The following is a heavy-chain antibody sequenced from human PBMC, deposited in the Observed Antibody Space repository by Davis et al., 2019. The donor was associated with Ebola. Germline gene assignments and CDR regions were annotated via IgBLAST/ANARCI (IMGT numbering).Heavy chain of an antibody. D-gene: IGHD5-18*01. V-gene: IGHV3-30*03. CDR3: ARDLDSYGLDY. CDR1: GFTFSSYS. CDR2: ISYDGSNK. Sequence: PGGSLRLSCAASGFTFSSYSMNWVRQAPGKGLDWVALISYDGSNKYYADSVKGRFTISRDISKNTLYLQMNSLRIEDTAVYFCARDLDSYGLDYWGQGTLVTVSS. J-gene: IGHJ4*02.